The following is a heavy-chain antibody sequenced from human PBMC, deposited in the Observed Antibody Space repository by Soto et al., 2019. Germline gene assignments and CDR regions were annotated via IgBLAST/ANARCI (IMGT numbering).Heavy chain of an antibody. CDR2: INPNGGNT. D-gene: IGHD6-6*01. CDR1: GYFFTSYY. J-gene: IGHJ4*02. V-gene: IGHV1-2*02. CDR3: ARESMGSSSFRREYFDF. Sequence: QAQLVQSGAEVKKPGASVKVSCKASGYFFTSYYIHWVRQAPGQSLQWMGWINPNGGNTHYVQMFQGRLTLTRDTSVSTVYMDLNSLTSDDTAIYYSARESMGSSSFRREYFDFWGQGTQVAVAS.